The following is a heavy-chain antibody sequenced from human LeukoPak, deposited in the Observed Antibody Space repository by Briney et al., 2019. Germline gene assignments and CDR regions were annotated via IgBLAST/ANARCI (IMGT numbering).Heavy chain of an antibody. Sequence: SETLSLTCTVSRGSISTSNYYWSWIRQPPGKGLEWIGYIYYSGSTNYNPSLKSRVTISVETSKNEFSLKLRSVTAADTAVYHCARVTGYRIEDYFDYWGQGTLVTVSS. D-gene: IGHD6-13*01. V-gene: IGHV4-61*01. CDR1: RGSISTSNYY. CDR3: ARVTGYRIEDYFDY. CDR2: IYYSGST. J-gene: IGHJ4*02.